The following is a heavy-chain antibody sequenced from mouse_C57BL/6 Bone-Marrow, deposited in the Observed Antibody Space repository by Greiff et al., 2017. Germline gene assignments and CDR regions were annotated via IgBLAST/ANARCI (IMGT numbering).Heavy chain of an antibody. V-gene: IGHV1-69*01. CDR3: ARGAITTVVASFDY. D-gene: IGHD1-1*01. CDR1: GYTFTSYW. Sequence: QVQLQQPGAELVMPGASVKLSCKASGYTFTSYWMHWVKQRPGQGLKWIGEIDPSDSYTNYNQKFKGKSTLTVDKSSSTAYMQLSSLTSEDSAVYYCARGAITTVVASFDYWGQGTTLTVS. J-gene: IGHJ2*01. CDR2: IDPSDSYT.